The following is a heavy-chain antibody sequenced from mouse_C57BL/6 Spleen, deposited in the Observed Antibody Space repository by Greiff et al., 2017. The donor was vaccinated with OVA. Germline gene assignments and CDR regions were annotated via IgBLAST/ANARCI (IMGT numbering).Heavy chain of an antibody. D-gene: IGHD2-2*01. CDR3: ARDGLDYAMDY. J-gene: IGHJ4*01. V-gene: IGHV5-16*01. CDR1: GFTFSDYY. Sequence: EVQVVESEGGLVQPGSSMKLSCTASGFTFSDYYMAWVRQVPEKGLEWVANINYDGSSTYYLDSLKSRFIISRDNAKNILYLQMSSLKSEDTATYYCARDGLDYAMDYWGQGTSVTVSS. CDR2: INYDGSST.